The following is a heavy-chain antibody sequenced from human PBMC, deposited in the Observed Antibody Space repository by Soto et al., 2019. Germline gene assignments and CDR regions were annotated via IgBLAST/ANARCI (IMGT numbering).Heavy chain of an antibody. Sequence: QVQLVQSGAEVKKPGASVKVSCKASGYTFTGYYIHWVRQAPGQGLEWMGWINPNSGGTNYAQKFQGRVTMTRDTSISTAYMELSRLRSDDTAVYYCARAPVPRGWLVHMDVWGQGTTVTVSS. CDR3: ARAPVPRGWLVHMDV. CDR2: INPNSGGT. D-gene: IGHD6-19*01. J-gene: IGHJ6*02. V-gene: IGHV1-2*02. CDR1: GYTFTGYY.